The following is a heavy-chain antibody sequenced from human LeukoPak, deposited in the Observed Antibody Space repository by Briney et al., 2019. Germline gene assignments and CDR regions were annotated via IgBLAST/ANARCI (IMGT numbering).Heavy chain of an antibody. CDR3: ARDIWAVNWYDGVGAFDI. CDR2: ISAYNGNT. V-gene: IGHV1-18*01. CDR1: GYTFTSYG. D-gene: IGHD1-20*01. J-gene: IGHJ3*02. Sequence: GASVKVSCKASGYTFTSYGISWVRQAPGQGLEWMGWISAYNGNTNYAQKLQGRVTMTTDTSTGTAYMELRSLRSDDTAVYYCARDIWAVNWYDGVGAFDIWGQGTMVTVSS.